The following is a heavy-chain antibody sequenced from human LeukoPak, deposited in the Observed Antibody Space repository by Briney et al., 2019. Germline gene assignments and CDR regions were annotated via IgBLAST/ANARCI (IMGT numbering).Heavy chain of an antibody. D-gene: IGHD3-16*02. V-gene: IGHV4-59*01. CDR3: ARVSGDYVWGSYRSPPRTPYYFDY. Sequence: SETLSLTCTVSGGSISSYYWIWIRQPPGKGLEWIGYIYHSGSTNYNPSLKSRVTMSVDTSKNQFSLKLSSVTAADTAVYYCARVSGDYVWGSYRSPPRTPYYFDYWGQGTLVTVSS. CDR1: GGSISSYY. CDR2: IYHSGST. J-gene: IGHJ4*02.